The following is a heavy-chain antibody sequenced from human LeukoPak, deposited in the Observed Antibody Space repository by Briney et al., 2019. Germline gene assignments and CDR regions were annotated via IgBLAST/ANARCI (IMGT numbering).Heavy chain of an antibody. CDR2: FSYSGNT. CDR1: GGSVSSYY. CDR3: ARGPLDSGYTYFDY. D-gene: IGHD5-12*01. J-gene: IGHJ4*02. V-gene: IGHV4-59*02. Sequence: SETLSLTCTVSGGSVSSYYWSWIRQPPGKGLEWIGYFSYSGNTNYNPSLKSRVTISVDTSENQFSLKLRSVTAADTAIYYCARGPLDSGYTYFDYWGQGTLVSVAS.